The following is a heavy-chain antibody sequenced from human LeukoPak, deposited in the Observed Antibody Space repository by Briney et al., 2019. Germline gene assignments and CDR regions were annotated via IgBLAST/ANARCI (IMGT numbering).Heavy chain of an antibody. Sequence: SETLSLTCSVSGDSISLSFYYWGWIRQPPGKALEWIGSVYYSGTTSYNPSLRSRVTISVDMSKNHFSLRLRSVTAADTAMYYCARGTLYRGWSYYLDFWGQGSQVTVSS. CDR3: ARGTLYRGWSYYLDF. CDR1: GDSISLSFYY. CDR2: VYYSGTT. D-gene: IGHD6-19*01. J-gene: IGHJ4*02. V-gene: IGHV4-39*07.